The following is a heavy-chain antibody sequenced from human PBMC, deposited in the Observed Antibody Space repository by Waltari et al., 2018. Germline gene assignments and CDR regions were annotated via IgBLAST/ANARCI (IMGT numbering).Heavy chain of an antibody. CDR2: SYYSGRT. CDR1: GGSISSSSYY. D-gene: IGHD4-17*01. J-gene: IGHJ4*02. Sequence: QLQLQESGPGLVKPSETLSLTCTVSGGSISSSSYYWGWIRQPPGKGLEWIGSSYYSGRTYYNPSLKSRVTISVDTSKNQFSLKLSSVTAADTAVYYCARHDYGDYGFDYWGQGTLVTVSS. V-gene: IGHV4-39*01. CDR3: ARHDYGDYGFDY.